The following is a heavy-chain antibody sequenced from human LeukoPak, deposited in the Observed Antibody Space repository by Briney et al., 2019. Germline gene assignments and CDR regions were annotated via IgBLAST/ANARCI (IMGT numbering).Heavy chain of an antibody. V-gene: IGHV3-30*01. CDR1: GFTFSSYA. CDR2: ISYDGSNK. Sequence: GGSLRLSCAAPGFTFSSYAMHWVRQAPGKGLEWVAVISYDGSNKYYADSVKGRFTISRDNSKNTLYLQMNSLRAEDTAVYYCARERVPAGWGSFDYWGQGTLVTVSS. J-gene: IGHJ4*02. CDR3: ARERVPAGWGSFDY. D-gene: IGHD2-2*01.